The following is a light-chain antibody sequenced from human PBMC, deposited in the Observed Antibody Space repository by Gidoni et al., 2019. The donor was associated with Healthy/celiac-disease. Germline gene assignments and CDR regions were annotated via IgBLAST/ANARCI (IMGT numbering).Light chain of an antibody. J-gene: IGKJ2*01. CDR1: QSISSW. CDR2: ASS. V-gene: IGKV1-5*03. CDR3: QRYNSYHT. Sequence: DVQMTQSPSTLSASVGDRVTITCRASQSISSWLVWYQQKPEKAPKLLIYASSSLGSGVPSWFSGSGAGTEFPLTISSLHPDDFATYYCQRYNSYHTFGQGTKLEIK.